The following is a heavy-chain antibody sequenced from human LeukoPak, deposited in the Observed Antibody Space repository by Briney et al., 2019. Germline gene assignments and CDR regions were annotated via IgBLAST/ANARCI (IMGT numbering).Heavy chain of an antibody. CDR3: ARDPWSPFEYGSSSGAFDI. CDR1: GFLFSSYS. V-gene: IGHV3-48*01. Sequence: GGSLRLSCAASGFLFSSYSMNWVRQAPGKGLEWISYISSSRDTIYYADSVKGRFTISRDNAKNSLYLQMNSLRAEDTAVYYCARDPWSPFEYGSSSGAFDIWGQGTMVTVSS. CDR2: ISSSRDTI. J-gene: IGHJ3*02. D-gene: IGHD6-6*01.